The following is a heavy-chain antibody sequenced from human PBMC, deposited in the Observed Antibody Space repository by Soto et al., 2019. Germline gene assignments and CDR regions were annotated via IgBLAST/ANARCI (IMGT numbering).Heavy chain of an antibody. D-gene: IGHD6-19*01. V-gene: IGHV4-59*08. CDR2: FSYSGST. CDR3: ARHSSGFPYFDY. J-gene: IGHJ4*02. CDR1: GGSITSYY. Sequence: SETLSLTCNVSGGSITSYYWSWIRQPPGKGLEWIGYFSYSGSTNYNPSLKSRISISVDTSKNEFSLKVTSVTAADTAVYYCARHSSGFPYFDYWGQGILVTVSS.